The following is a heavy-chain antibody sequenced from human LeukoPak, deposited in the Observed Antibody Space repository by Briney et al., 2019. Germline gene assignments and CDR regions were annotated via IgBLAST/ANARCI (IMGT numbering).Heavy chain of an antibody. J-gene: IGHJ6*03. CDR2: IYYSGST. V-gene: IGHV4-59*01. D-gene: IGHD4-17*01. CDR3: ARGTVGYYYYMDV. CDR1: GGSISSYY. Sequence: SEALSLTCTVSGGSISSYYWSWIRQPPGKGLEWIGYIYYSGSTNYNPSLKSRVTISVDTSKNQFSLKLSSVTAADTAVYYCARGTVGYYYYMDVWGKGTTVTVSS.